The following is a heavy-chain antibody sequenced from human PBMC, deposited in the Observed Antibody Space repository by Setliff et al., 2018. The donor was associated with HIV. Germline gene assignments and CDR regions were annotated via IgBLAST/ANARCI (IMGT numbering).Heavy chain of an antibody. CDR1: GGSISGGSYY. J-gene: IGHJ2*01. Sequence: SETLSLTCTVSGGSISGGSYYWGWIRQPAGKGREWIGRIYTSGSTNYNPSLKSRVTISVDTSKNQFSLKLNSVTAADTAVYYCARGGSYGSSYWYFDLWGRGTLVTVSA. CDR3: ARGGSYGSSYWYFDL. CDR2: IYTSGST. D-gene: IGHD5-18*01. V-gene: IGHV4-61*02.